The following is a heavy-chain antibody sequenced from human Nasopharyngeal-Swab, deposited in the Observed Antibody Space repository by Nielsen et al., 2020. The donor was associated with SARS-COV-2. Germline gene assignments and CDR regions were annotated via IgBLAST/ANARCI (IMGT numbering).Heavy chain of an antibody. D-gene: IGHD5-24*01. Sequence: GESLKISCAASGFTFSSYSMNWVRQAPGKGLEWVSSISSSSSYIYYGDSVKGRFTISRDNAKNSLYLQMNSLRAEDTAVYYCARTDGYTLNNAFDTWGQGTMVTVSS. CDR2: ISSSSSYI. CDR1: GFTFSSYS. J-gene: IGHJ3*02. CDR3: ARTDGYTLNNAFDT. V-gene: IGHV3-21*01.